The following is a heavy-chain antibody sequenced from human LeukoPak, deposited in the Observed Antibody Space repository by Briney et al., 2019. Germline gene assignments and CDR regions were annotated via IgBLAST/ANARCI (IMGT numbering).Heavy chain of an antibody. Sequence: SDTLSLTCAVYGGSFSGYYWSWIRQPPGKGLEWLGEINHIGITNYNPSLQSRVTISVDTSKNQFSLKLTSVTAADTAVYYRARELRSYAFDIWGQGTMVTVSS. V-gene: IGHV4-34*01. CDR1: GGSFSGYY. CDR3: ARELRSYAFDI. D-gene: IGHD4-17*01. CDR2: INHIGIT. J-gene: IGHJ3*02.